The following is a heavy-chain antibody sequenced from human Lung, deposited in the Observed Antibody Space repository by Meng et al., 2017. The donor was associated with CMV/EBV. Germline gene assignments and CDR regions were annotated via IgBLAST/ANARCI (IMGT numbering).Heavy chain of an antibody. CDR2: ITGNGGST. CDR3: AKGDSGDFGRFDP. CDR1: GFTFKRFA. Sequence: ETLSLTCAASGFTFKRFAMSWVRQAPGKGLEWVSTITGNGGSTYYAVSVKGRFTISRDNSKNTLYLQMNSLRGEDTTVYYCAKGDSGDFGRFDPWGQETLVTVSS. D-gene: IGHD4-17*01. V-gene: IGHV3-23*01. J-gene: IGHJ5*02.